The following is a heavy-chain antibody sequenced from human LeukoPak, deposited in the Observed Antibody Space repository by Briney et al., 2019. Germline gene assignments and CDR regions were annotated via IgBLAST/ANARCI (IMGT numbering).Heavy chain of an antibody. CDR2: ISPDGSTT. CDR1: GFTFSSYW. D-gene: IGHD6-6*01. CDR3: AKVVEYSSSSYYYYYYGMDV. Sequence: GRSLRLSCAASGFTFSSYWMHWVRQAPGKGLVWVSRISPDGSTTGHADSVKGRFTTSRDNAKNTLYVQMNSLRAEDTAVYYCAKVVEYSSSSYYYYYYGMDVWGQGTTVTVSS. V-gene: IGHV3-74*01. J-gene: IGHJ6*02.